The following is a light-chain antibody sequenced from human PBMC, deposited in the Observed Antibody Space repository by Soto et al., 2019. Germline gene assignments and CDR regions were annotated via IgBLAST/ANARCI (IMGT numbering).Light chain of an antibody. V-gene: IGKV3-11*01. CDR1: QSVSSY. CDR2: DAS. J-gene: IGKJ1*01. Sequence: EIVLTHSPATLSLSPCERATLSFRASQSVSSYLAWYQQKPGQAPRLLIYDASNRATGIPARFSGSGSGTDFTLTISRLEPEDFAVYYCQQYGSSGTFGQGTKVDI. CDR3: QQYGSSGT.